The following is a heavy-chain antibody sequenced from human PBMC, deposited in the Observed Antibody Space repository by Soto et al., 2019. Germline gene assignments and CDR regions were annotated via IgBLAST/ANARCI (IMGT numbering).Heavy chain of an antibody. D-gene: IGHD2-15*01. CDR1: GFTVSSYY. V-gene: IGHV3-53*01. J-gene: IGHJ4*02. CDR2: IYNSGGT. CDR3: ARDLGGYLDY. Sequence: GGSLRLFCAASGFTVSSYYMSWVRQAPGKGLEWVSVIYNSGGTYYADSVKGRFTISRDNSKNTLYLQMNSLRADDTAMYYCARDLGGYLDYWGQGTVVTVSS.